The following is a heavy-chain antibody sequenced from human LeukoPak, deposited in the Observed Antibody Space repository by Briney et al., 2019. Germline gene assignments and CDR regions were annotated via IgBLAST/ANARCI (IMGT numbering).Heavy chain of an antibody. D-gene: IGHD6-13*01. CDR2: INPNSGDT. CDR1: GYTFTDYY. J-gene: IGHJ5*02. Sequence: ASVKVSCKASGYTFTDYYVYWVRQAPGQGREWVGWINPNSGDTNYAQKFQGRVTMTRDTSISTAYMDLSSLRSDDTAMYYCARMWSTATSGWNWFDPWGQGTLVTVSS. V-gene: IGHV1-2*02. CDR3: ARMWSTATSGWNWFDP.